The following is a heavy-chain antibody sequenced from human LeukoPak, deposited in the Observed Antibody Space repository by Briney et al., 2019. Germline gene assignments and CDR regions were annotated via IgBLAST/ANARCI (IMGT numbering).Heavy chain of an antibody. CDR1: GFTFSDYY. J-gene: IGHJ4*02. V-gene: IGHV3-11*01. CDR2: ISSSGSTI. Sequence: GGSLRLSCAASGFTFSDYYMSWIRQAPGKGLEWVSYISSSGSTIYYADSVKGRFTISRDNSKNTLYLQMNSLRAEDTAVYYCAKDSPYAYYGSGSYWDYWGQGALVTVSS. D-gene: IGHD3-10*01. CDR3: AKDSPYAYYGSGSYWDY.